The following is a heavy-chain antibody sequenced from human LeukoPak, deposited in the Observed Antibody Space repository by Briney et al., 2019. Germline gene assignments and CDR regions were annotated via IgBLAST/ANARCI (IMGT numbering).Heavy chain of an antibody. V-gene: IGHV3-74*01. CDR1: GFTFSSYW. CDR3: AKDRTVGASYWYFDL. D-gene: IGHD1-26*01. CDR2: INSDGSST. Sequence: GGSLRLSCAASGFTFSSYWMHWVRQAPGKGLVWVSRINSDGSSTSYADSVKGRFTISRDSSRNTLFLHMNTLRAEDTAIYYCAKDRTVGASYWYFDLWGRGTLVTVSS. J-gene: IGHJ2*01.